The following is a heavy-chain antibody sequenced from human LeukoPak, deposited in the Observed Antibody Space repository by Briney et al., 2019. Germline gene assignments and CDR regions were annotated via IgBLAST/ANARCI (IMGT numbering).Heavy chain of an antibody. Sequence: GGSLRLSCAASGFTFSNHGMNWVRQAPGKGLVWVSRINSDGIKTSYADSVKGRFTISRDNAKNTLNLQMNSLRAEDTATYYCVKDPVLAAAGHSWGQGTLVTVSS. J-gene: IGHJ4*02. D-gene: IGHD6-13*01. CDR3: VKDPVLAAAGHS. V-gene: IGHV3-74*01. CDR1: GFTFSNHG. CDR2: INSDGIKT.